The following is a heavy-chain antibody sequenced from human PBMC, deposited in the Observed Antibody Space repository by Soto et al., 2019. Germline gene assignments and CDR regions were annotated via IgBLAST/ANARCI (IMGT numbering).Heavy chain of an antibody. CDR2: IQTKAGGGAK. Sequence: EVQLVESGGGLVKPGGSLRHSWAAADLIFTNAWMNWFRQAPGKGLEWVGRIQTKAGGGAKDYAAPLKCRFTISRDDSRITLFLQMNSLKTEDTAVYYCSTGSVEGVWGQGATVTVSS. CDR3: STGSVEGV. V-gene: IGHV3-15*07. CDR1: DLIFTNAW. D-gene: IGHD2-15*01. J-gene: IGHJ6*02.